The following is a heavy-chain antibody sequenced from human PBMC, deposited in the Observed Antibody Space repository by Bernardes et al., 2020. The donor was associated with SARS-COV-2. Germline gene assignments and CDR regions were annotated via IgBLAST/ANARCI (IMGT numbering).Heavy chain of an antibody. CDR2: ISNDGSIK. V-gene: IGHV3-30-3*01. Sequence: GRSLRLSCTASGFTFSSSAMHWVRQAPGKGPEWVAVISNDGSIKYYTDSVKGRFTISRDNSKNTLYLLMSSLRAEDTAVYFCAKDLIAGTLGGLPQTFDYWGQGTLVTVSS. D-gene: IGHD3-16*01. CDR1: GFTFSSSA. J-gene: IGHJ4*02. CDR3: AKDLIAGTLGGLPQTFDY.